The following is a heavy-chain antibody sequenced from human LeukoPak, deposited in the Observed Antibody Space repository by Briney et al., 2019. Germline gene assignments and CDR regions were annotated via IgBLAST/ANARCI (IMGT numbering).Heavy chain of an antibody. J-gene: IGHJ4*02. CDR1: GYTFTGYY. D-gene: IGHD3-10*01. CDR3: ARVGSMVRGTFDY. CDR2: INPESGGT. V-gene: IGHV1-2*02. Sequence: ASVKVSCKASGYTFTGYYMHWVRQAPGQGLEWMGWINPESGGTNFAQKFQGRVTMTRDTSISTAYMELSRLRSDDTAVYYCARVGSMVRGTFDYWGQGTLVTVSS.